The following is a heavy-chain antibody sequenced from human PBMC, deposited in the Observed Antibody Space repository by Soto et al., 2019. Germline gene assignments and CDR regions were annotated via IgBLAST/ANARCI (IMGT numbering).Heavy chain of an antibody. V-gene: IGHV5-51*01. D-gene: IGHD2-15*01. J-gene: IGHJ3*02. CDR1: GYSFTSYW. CDR2: IYPGGSDT. Sequence: PGESLKISCKGSGYSFTSYWIGWVRQMPGKGLEWMGIIYPGGSDTRYSPSFQGQVTISRDDSKSIAYLQMNSLKSEDTAMYYCSRDPLRPIWGQGTMVTVSS. CDR3: SRDPLRPI.